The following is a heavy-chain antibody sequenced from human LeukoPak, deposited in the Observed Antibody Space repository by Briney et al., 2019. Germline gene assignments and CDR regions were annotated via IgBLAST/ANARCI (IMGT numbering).Heavy chain of an antibody. CDR3: AKGYCSSTSCYLSDD. CDR1: GFTFDDYA. Sequence: GGSLRLSCAASGFTFDDYAMHWVRQAPGKGLEWVSGISWNSNSIGYADSVKGRFTISRDNAKNSLYLQMNSLRAEDMALYYCAKGYCSSTSCYLSDDWGQGTLVTVSS. V-gene: IGHV3-9*03. D-gene: IGHD2-2*01. J-gene: IGHJ4*02. CDR2: ISWNSNSI.